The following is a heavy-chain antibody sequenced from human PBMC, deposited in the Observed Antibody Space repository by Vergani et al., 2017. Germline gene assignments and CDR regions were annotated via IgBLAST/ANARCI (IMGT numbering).Heavy chain of an antibody. J-gene: IGHJ4*02. CDR1: GFTFSDYY. D-gene: IGHD5-12*01. CDR2: ISSSSSYT. CDR3: ARGDSGYDWAAFDY. V-gene: IGHV3-11*06. Sequence: QVQLVESGGGLVKPGGSLRLSCAASGFTFSDYYMSWIRQAPGKGLEWVSYISSSSSYTNYADSVKGRFTISRDNAKNSLSLQMNSLRAEDTAVYYCARGDSGYDWAAFDYWGQGTLVTVSS.